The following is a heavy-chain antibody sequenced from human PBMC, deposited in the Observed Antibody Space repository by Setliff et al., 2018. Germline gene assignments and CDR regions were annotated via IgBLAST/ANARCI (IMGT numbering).Heavy chain of an antibody. D-gene: IGHD3-3*01. V-gene: IGHV4-31*03. CDR1: GGSISSGGYY. CDR3: ARERVLRFLRGFDY. CDR2: IYYSGST. J-gene: IGHJ4*02. Sequence: KLPETLSLTCTVSGGSISSGGYYWSWIRQHPGKGLEWIGYIYYSGSTYYNPSLKSRVTISVDTSKNQFSLKLSSVTAADTAVYYCARERVLRFLRGFDYWGQGTLVTVS.